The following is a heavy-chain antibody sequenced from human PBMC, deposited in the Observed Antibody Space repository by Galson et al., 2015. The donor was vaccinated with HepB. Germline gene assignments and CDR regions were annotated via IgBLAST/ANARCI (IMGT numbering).Heavy chain of an antibody. V-gene: IGHV3-23*01. CDR1: GFTFSSYA. CDR2: ISGSGGST. J-gene: IGHJ3*02. CDR3: AKGRARITMIVVVITLDAFDI. Sequence: SLRLSCAASGFTFSSYAMSWVRQAPGKGLEWVSAISGSGGSTYYADSVKGRFTISRDSSKNTLYLQMNSLRAEDTAVYYCAKGRARITMIVVVITLDAFDIWGQGTMVTVSS. D-gene: IGHD3-22*01.